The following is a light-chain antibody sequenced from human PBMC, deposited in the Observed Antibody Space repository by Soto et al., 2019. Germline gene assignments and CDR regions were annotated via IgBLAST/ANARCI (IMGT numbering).Light chain of an antibody. Sequence: QSALTQPASVSGAPGQSITISCTGTSSDIGDYKPVSWYQQHPGKAPKTIIYDVRNRPSGVSDRFSGSRSGNTASLTISGLQAEDEADYYCSSYTSSDTVIFGGGTKFPVL. J-gene: IGLJ2*01. V-gene: IGLV2-14*01. CDR3: SSYTSSDTVI. CDR2: DVR. CDR1: SSDIGDYKP.